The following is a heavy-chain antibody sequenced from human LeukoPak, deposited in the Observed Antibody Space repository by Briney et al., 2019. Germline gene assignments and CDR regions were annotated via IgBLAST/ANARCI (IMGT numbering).Heavy chain of an antibody. CDR1: GYTFTGYY. CDR3: ARGKGYSGYDRYYFDY. V-gene: IGHV1-2*02. J-gene: IGHJ4*02. CDR2: INPNGGGT. Sequence: ASVKVSCKASGYTFTGYYMHWVRQAPGQGLEWMGWINPNGGGTNYAQKFQGRVTMTRDTSISTAYMELSRLRSDDTAVYYCARGKGYSGYDRYYFDYWGQGTLVTVSS. D-gene: IGHD5-12*01.